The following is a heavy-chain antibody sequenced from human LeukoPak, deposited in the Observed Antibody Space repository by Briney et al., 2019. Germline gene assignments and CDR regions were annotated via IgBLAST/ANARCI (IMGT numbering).Heavy chain of an antibody. CDR1: GYTFTSYY. D-gene: IGHD3-10*01. Sequence: ASVKVSCKASGYTFTSYYMHWVRQAPGQGLEWMGIINPSGGSTSYAQKFQGRVTMTRDTSTSTVYMELSSPRSEDTAVYYCARETPGSPYHSQRGSHDAFDIWGQGTMVTVSS. CDR3: ARETPGSPYHSQRGSHDAFDI. V-gene: IGHV1-46*01. J-gene: IGHJ3*02. CDR2: INPSGGST.